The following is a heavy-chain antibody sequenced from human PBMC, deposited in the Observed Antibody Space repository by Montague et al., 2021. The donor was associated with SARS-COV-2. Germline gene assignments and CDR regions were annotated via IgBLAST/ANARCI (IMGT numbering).Heavy chain of an antibody. Sequence: SETLSLTCTVSGGSMRDYYWSWIRQPPGEGLEWIGYIYYSGSTDYNPSLNSRVTLSLDTSKNQFSLNLRSVTAADTAFYYCARVHYYTGYVDSWGQGPLVTASS. CDR1: GGSMRDYY. CDR2: IYYSGST. J-gene: IGHJ4*02. CDR3: ARVHYYTGYVDS. V-gene: IGHV4-59*01. D-gene: IGHD3-22*01.